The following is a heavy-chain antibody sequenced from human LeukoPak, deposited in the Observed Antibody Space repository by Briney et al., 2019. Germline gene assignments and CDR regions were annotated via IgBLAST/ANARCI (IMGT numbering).Heavy chain of an antibody. CDR3: ARVVVPAAPSYYYYYMDV. CDR1: GYTFTSYD. J-gene: IGHJ6*03. CDR2: MNPNSGNT. Sequence: ASVKVSCKASGYTFTSYDINWVRQATGQGLEWMGWMNPNSGNTGYAQKFQGRVTMTRNTSISTAYMELSSLRSEDTAVYYCARVVVPAAPSYYYYYMDVWGKGTTVTVSS. V-gene: IGHV1-8*01. D-gene: IGHD2-2*01.